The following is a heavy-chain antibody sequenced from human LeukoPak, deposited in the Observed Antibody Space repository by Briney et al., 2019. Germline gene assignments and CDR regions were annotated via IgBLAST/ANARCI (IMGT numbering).Heavy chain of an antibody. V-gene: IGHV4-34*01. CDR1: GGSFSGYY. Sequence: SETLSLTCAVYGGSFSGYYRSWIRRPPGKGLEWIGEINHSGSTNYNPSLKSRVTISVDTSKNQFSLKLSSVTAADTAVYYCAGNARASSDYWGQGTLVTVSS. CDR3: AGNARASSDY. J-gene: IGHJ4*02. D-gene: IGHD2-2*01. CDR2: INHSGST.